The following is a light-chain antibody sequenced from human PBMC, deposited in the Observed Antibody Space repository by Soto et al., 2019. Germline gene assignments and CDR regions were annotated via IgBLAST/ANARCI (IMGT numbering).Light chain of an antibody. Sequence: QSVLTQPPSASSTPGQTVTISCSGSTSNIGTFYVYWYQHLPGTAPKLLIYRTDQRPAGIPDRFSGSKSGTSASLDISGLQSDDEADYYCTAWDGSLDGRVFGGGTKVTVL. J-gene: IGLJ3*02. V-gene: IGLV1-47*02. CDR3: TAWDGSLDGRV. CDR2: RTD. CDR1: TSNIGTFY.